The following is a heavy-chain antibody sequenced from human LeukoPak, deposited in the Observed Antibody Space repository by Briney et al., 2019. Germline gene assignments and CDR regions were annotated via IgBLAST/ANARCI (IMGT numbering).Heavy chain of an antibody. CDR3: TTGPTHGSGDY. V-gene: IGHV3-15*01. CDR2: IKSKTGGGTT. CDR1: GFTLSNAW. Sequence: GGPLTLFCAPCGFTLSNAWMRWLRQAPGKGREWVGRIKSKTGGGTTDYAAPVKGRLTITRDDSKNTLYLQMNSLKTEDTAVYYCTTGPTHGSGDYWGQRTLITVSP. J-gene: IGHJ4*02. D-gene: IGHD3-10*01.